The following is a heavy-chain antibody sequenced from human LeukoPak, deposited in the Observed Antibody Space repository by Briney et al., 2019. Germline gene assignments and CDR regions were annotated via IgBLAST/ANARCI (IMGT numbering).Heavy chain of an antibody. J-gene: IGHJ4*02. CDR2: ISGRDDST. Sequence: GGSLRLSCAASGFTFSSYAMSWVRQAPGKGLEWVSAISGRDDSTYYADSVKGRFTFSRDNSKNTLYLQMNSLRAEDTAVYYCARAKPKNMVRGLIMRRESRYYFDYWGQGTLVTVSS. CDR3: ARAKPKNMVRGLIMRRESRYYFDY. CDR1: GFTFSSYA. D-gene: IGHD3-10*01. V-gene: IGHV3-23*01.